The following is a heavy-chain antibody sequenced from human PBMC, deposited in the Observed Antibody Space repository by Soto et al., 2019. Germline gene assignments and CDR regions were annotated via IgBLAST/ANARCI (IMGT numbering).Heavy chain of an antibody. CDR1: GGAISSGDYY. CDR2: IYYSGST. V-gene: IGHV4-31*03. J-gene: IGHJ6*02. D-gene: IGHD3-10*01. Sequence: QVQLQESGPGLVKPSQTLSLTCTVSGGAISSGDYYWSWIRQHPGKGLEGIGYIYYSGSTYYTPSLKTRVTISVDTSKNQFSLKLSSVTAADTAVYYCARDVPPGRGSPNFYYYGLDVWGQGATVTVSS. CDR3: ARDVPPGRGSPNFYYYGLDV.